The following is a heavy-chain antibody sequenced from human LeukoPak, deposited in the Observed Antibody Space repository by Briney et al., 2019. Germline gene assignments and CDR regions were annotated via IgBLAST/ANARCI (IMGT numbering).Heavy chain of an antibody. CDR1: GYTFTGYY. J-gene: IGHJ4*02. D-gene: IGHD1-26*01. CDR3: ARSVIVGVELVDY. Sequence: GASVKVSCKASGYTFTGYYMHWVRQALGQGLEWMGWINPNSGGTNYAQKFQGRVTMTRDTSISTAYMELSRLRSDDTAVYYCARSVIVGVELVDYWGQGTLVTVSS. V-gene: IGHV1-2*02. CDR2: INPNSGGT.